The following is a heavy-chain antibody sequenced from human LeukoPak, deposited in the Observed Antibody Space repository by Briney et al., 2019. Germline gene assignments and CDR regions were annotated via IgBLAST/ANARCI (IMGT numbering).Heavy chain of an antibody. Sequence: PGGSLRLSCAASGFTFSSYSMNWVRQAPGKGLEWVSSISSSSSSIYYADSVKGRFTISRDNAKNSLYLQMNSLRAEDTAAYYCARASGDIVETATMGSYWGQGTLVTVSS. V-gene: IGHV3-21*01. D-gene: IGHD5-18*01. CDR3: ARASGDIVETATMGSY. CDR2: ISSSSSSI. CDR1: GFTFSSYS. J-gene: IGHJ4*02.